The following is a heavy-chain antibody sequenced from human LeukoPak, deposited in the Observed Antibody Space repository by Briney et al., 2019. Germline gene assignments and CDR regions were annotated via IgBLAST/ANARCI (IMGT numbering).Heavy chain of an antibody. J-gene: IGHJ6*04. Sequence: PGGSLRLSCAASGFTFSSYWMSWVRQAPGKGLEWVANIKQDGSEKYYVDSVKGRFTISRDNAKNSLYLQMNSLRAEDTAVYYCARDSPPTLHITIFGVVTQSDVWGKGTTVTVSS. CDR1: GFTFSSYW. D-gene: IGHD3-3*01. V-gene: IGHV3-7*01. CDR3: ARDSPPTLHITIFGVVTQSDV. CDR2: IKQDGSEK.